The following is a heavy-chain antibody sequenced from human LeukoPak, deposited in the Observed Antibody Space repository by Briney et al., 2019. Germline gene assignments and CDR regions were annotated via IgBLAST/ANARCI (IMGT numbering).Heavy chain of an antibody. CDR3: ARGGSGDGYDLQDY. CDR2: INPNSGGT. Sequence: ASVKVSCKAPGYTFTGYYMHWVRQAPGQGLEWLGWINPNSGGTNYAQKFQGWVTMTRDTSISTAYMELSRLRSDDTAVYYCARGGSGDGYDLQDYWGQGTLVTVSS. J-gene: IGHJ4*02. V-gene: IGHV1-2*04. CDR1: GYTFTGYY. D-gene: IGHD5-12*01.